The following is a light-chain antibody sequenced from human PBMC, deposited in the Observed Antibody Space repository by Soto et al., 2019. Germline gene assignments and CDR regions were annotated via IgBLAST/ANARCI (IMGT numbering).Light chain of an antibody. V-gene: IGKV3-20*01. J-gene: IGKJ1*01. CDR3: HQYGSSSWT. CDR1: KSSYNF. Sequence: VLTQSPGTLSLSPGERASLFCRASKSSYNFLAWFQQKPGQAPRLLIYSASSRATGIPDRFTGSGSGTDFTLTISRLEPEDSAVYYCHQYGSSSWTFGQGTRVEVK. CDR2: SAS.